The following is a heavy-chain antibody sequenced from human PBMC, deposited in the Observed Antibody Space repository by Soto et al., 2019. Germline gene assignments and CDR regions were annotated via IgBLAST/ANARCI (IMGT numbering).Heavy chain of an antibody. Sequence: PSETLSLTCTVSGGSMISYYWGWIRKPPGKGLEWIGSIYYSGSTYYNPSLKSRVTISVDTSKNQFSLKLSSVTAADTAVYYCARLLRHNYYGMDVWGQGTTVTVSS. CDR1: GGSMISYY. D-gene: IGHD5-12*01. CDR3: ARLLRHNYYGMDV. CDR2: IYYSGST. J-gene: IGHJ6*02. V-gene: IGHV4-39*01.